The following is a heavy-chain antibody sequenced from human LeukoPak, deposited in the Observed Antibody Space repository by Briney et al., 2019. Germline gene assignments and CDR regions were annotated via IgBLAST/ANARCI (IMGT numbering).Heavy chain of an antibody. J-gene: IGHJ5*02. CDR3: ARGSVGYDSSGYYQP. D-gene: IGHD3-22*01. CDR2: FIPIFGTA. V-gene: IGHV1-69*13. Sequence: ASVTVSCKASGDTFSSYVINWVRQAPGQGLEWMGGFIPIFGTANYAQKFQGRVTIIADESTSTAYMELSSLRSEDTAVYYCARGSVGYDSSGYYQPWGQGTLVTVSS. CDR1: GDTFSSYV.